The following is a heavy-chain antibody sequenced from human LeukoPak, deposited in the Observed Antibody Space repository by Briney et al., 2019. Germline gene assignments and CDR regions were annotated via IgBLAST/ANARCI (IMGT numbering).Heavy chain of an antibody. CDR1: GFTFSSYG. CDR3: ASETRRWLVFDY. D-gene: IGHD6-19*01. J-gene: IGHJ4*02. Sequence: GGSLRLSCAASGFTFSSYGMHWVRQAPGKGLEWVAFIRYDGSNKYYADSVKGRFTISRDNSKNTLYLQMNSLRAEYTAVYYCASETRRWLVFDYWGQGTLVTVSS. V-gene: IGHV3-30*02. CDR2: IRYDGSNK.